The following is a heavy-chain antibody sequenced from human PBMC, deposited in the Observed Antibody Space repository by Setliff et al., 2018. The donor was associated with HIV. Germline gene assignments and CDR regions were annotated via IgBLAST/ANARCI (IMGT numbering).Heavy chain of an antibody. CDR2: IGAAGYPT. Sequence: GGSLRLSCAASGFTFSNYAMGWVRQGPGKGLEWVATIGAAGYPTHYAESVKGRFTISKDNSKDTLYLQMSGLRAEDTAVYYCARDGNGAFDMWGQGTLVTVS. CDR3: ARDGNGAFDM. V-gene: IGHV3-23*01. J-gene: IGHJ3*02. D-gene: IGHD1-26*01. CDR1: GFTFSNYA.